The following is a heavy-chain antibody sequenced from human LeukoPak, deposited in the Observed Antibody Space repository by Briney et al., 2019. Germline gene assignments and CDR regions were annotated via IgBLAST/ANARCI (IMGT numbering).Heavy chain of an antibody. J-gene: IGHJ4*02. CDR1: GFTFSDYY. CDR2: ISSRGTTA. CDR3: TRDKYSSGWYSDC. V-gene: IGHV3-11*01. Sequence: GGSLRLSCAASGFTFSDYYMSWIRQAPGKGLEWVSYISSRGTTAYYADSVKGRFTISRDNAKNSLYLQVNSLRAEDTAVYYCTRDKYSSGWYSDCWGQGTLATVSS. D-gene: IGHD6-19*01.